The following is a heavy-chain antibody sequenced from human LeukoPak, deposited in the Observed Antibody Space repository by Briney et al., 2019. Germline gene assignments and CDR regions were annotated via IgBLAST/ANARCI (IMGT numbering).Heavy chain of an antibody. V-gene: IGHV1-2*02. CDR2: INPNSGGT. CDR1: GYTFTGYY. Sequence: ASVKVSCKASGYTFTGYYMHWVRQAPGQGLERMGWINPNSGGTNYAQKFQGRVTMTRDTSISTAYMELSRLRSDDTAVYYCARDLIGGRPFDYWGQGTLVTVSS. J-gene: IGHJ4*02. D-gene: IGHD2-15*01. CDR3: ARDLIGGRPFDY.